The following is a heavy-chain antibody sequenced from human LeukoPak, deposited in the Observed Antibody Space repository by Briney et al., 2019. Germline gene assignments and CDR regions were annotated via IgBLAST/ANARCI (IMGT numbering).Heavy chain of an antibody. CDR3: ARDMRSSGYFAYFDY. V-gene: IGHV1-18*01. J-gene: IGHJ4*02. CDR1: GYTFTSYG. Sequence: GASVKVSCKASGYTFTSYGISWVRQAPGQGLEWMGWISAYNGNTNYAQKLQGRVTMTTDTSTSTAYMELRSLRSDDTAVYYCARDMRSSGYFAYFDYWGQGTLVTVSS. CDR2: ISAYNGNT. D-gene: IGHD3-22*01.